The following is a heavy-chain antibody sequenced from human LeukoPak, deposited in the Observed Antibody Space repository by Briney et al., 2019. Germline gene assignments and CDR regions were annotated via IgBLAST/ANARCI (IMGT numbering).Heavy chain of an antibody. CDR1: GLTFSSYS. J-gene: IGHJ4*02. CDR2: ISSSSSYI. Sequence: GGSLRLSCAASGLTFSSYSMNWVRQAPGKGLEWVSSISSSSSYIYYADSVKGRFTISRDNAKNSLYLQMNSLRAEDTAVYYCARVNVVWGSYRPLDYWGQGTLVTVSS. D-gene: IGHD3-16*02. V-gene: IGHV3-21*01. CDR3: ARVNVVWGSYRPLDY.